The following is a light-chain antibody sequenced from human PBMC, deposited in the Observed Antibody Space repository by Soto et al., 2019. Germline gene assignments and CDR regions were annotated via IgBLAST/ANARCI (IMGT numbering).Light chain of an antibody. CDR2: GTS. CDR3: QQYDSFSVT. CDR1: QDIRND. Sequence: IQLTQSPSSLSVSVGDRVTITCRASQDIRNDLGWYQQTPGKAPKLLIFGTSNLQTGVPPRFSGSGSGTEFTLTISSLQPEDFATYYCQQYDSFSVTFGQGTKVEIK. V-gene: IGKV1-17*01. J-gene: IGKJ1*01.